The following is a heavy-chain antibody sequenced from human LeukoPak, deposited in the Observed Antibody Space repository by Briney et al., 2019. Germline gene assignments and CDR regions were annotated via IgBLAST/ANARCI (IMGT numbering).Heavy chain of an antibody. CDR1: GGSISSYY. Sequence: SETLSLTCTVSGGSISSYYWSWIRQPPGKGLEWIGYIYYSGSTNYNPSLKSRVTISIDTSKNQFSLRLSSVTAADTAVYYCARGAAGYSYGWGQGTLVTVSS. V-gene: IGHV4-59*01. J-gene: IGHJ4*02. CDR3: ARGAAGYSYG. D-gene: IGHD5-18*01. CDR2: IYYSGST.